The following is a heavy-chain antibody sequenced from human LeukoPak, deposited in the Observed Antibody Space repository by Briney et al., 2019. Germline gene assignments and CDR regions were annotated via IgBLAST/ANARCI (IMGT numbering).Heavy chain of an antibody. J-gene: IGHJ4*01. D-gene: IGHD6-19*01. V-gene: IGHV3-23*01. CDR3: AKGIYSSGWSCFDY. CDR1: GFTFCNSA. Sequence: GGSLRLSCAASGFTFCNSAMSWVRQAPGKGLGGVSTLSGSGITTYYADSVKGRFTISRDNSKNTLYLQMNSLRAEDTAVYYCAKGIYSSGWSCFDYWGHGTLVTVSS. CDR2: LSGSGITT.